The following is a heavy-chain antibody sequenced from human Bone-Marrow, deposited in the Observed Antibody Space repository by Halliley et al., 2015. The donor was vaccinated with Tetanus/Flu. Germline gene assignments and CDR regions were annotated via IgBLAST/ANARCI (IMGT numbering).Heavy chain of an antibody. D-gene: IGHD2-15*01. CDR2: ISGSSNAV. J-gene: IGHJ4*02. CDR3: VRDRFEYCSGGSCYGPGY. V-gene: IGHV3-11*01. CDR1: GFTFSDYY. Sequence: SLRLSCAASGFTFSDYYMNWIRQAPGKGLEWVSYISGSSNAVHYADSVKGRFTISRDNAKSSLSLQMNNLRAEDTAVYYCVRDRFEYCSGGSCYGPGYWGQGTLVTVSS.